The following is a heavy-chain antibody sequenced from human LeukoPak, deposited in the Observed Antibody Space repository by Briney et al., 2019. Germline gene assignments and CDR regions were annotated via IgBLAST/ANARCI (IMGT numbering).Heavy chain of an antibody. V-gene: IGHV3-23*01. CDR3: AKGSSIAARPAVFDY. CDR2: ISGSGGST. J-gene: IGHJ4*02. CDR1: GFTFSSYA. D-gene: IGHD6-6*01. Sequence: PGGSLRLSCAASGFTFSSYAMSWVRQAPGKGLEWVSAISGSGGSTYYADSEKGRFTISRDNSKNTLYLQMNSLRAEDTAVYYCAKGSSIAARPAVFDYWGQGTLVTVSS.